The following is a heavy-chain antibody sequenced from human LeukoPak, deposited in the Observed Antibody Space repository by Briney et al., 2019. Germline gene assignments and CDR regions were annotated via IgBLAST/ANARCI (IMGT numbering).Heavy chain of an antibody. CDR3: ARGRIYYDSSGLGY. V-gene: IGHV4-59*01. CDR1: GGSMSNYY. D-gene: IGHD3-22*01. CDR2: IYYSGST. J-gene: IGHJ4*02. Sequence: PSETLSLTCTVSGGSMSNYYWSRIRQPPGKGLEWIANIYYSGSTNYNPSLKSRVTILVDTSKNQFSLKLSSVTAADTAVYYCARGRIYYDSSGLGYWGQGTLVTVSS.